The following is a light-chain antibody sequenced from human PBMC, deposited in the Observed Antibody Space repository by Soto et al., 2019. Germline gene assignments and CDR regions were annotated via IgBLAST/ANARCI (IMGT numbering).Light chain of an antibody. CDR3: QHYLTWPLT. J-gene: IGKJ4*01. CDR2: DAS. V-gene: IGKV3-15*01. Sequence: ELVLTQSPATLSLSPGERATLSCRASQGVGSTLAWYQQEPGRAPRLLIYDASTRATGIPARFSVAGSGTEFTLTISGLQSDDCAVYDCQHYLTWPLTFGGGTRVEI. CDR1: QGVGST.